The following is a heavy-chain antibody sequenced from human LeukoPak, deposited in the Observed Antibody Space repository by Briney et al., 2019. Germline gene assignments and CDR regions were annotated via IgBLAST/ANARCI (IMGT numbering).Heavy chain of an antibody. V-gene: IGHV3-23*01. J-gene: IGHJ6*02. CDR2: ISGSGGST. CDR1: GFTFSSCA. D-gene: IGHD5-18*01. Sequence: PGGSLRLSCAASGFTFSSCAMSWVRQAPGKGLEWVSAISGSGGSTYYADSVKGRFTISRDNSKNTLYLQMNSLRAEDTAVYYCAKDGGYSYGYYYYYGMDVWGQGTTVTVSS. CDR3: AKDGGYSYGYYYYYGMDV.